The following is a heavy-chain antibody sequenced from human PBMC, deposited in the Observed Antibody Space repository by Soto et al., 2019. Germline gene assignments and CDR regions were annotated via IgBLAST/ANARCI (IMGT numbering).Heavy chain of an antibody. Sequence: QVQLVQSGAEVTKPGSSVRVSCKASGGTFSSYTISWVRQAPGQGIEWMGRIIPILGIANYAQKFQGRVTITADKSTSTAYMELSSLRSEDTAVYYCARDQWDAGLYYFDYWGQGTLVTVSS. J-gene: IGHJ4*02. D-gene: IGHD1-26*01. CDR2: IIPILGIA. V-gene: IGHV1-69*08. CDR3: ARDQWDAGLYYFDY. CDR1: GGTFSSYT.